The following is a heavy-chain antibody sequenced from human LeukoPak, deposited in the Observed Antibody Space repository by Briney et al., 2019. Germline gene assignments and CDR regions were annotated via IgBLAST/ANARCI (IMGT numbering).Heavy chain of an antibody. D-gene: IGHD3-22*01. Sequence: GGSLRLSCAASGFTFSSYAMSWVRQAPGKGLGWVSAISGSGGSTYYADSVKGRFTISRDNSKNTLYLQMNSLRAEDTAVYYCAKASWYYYDSSAQRFFDYWGQGTLVTVSS. V-gene: IGHV3-23*01. CDR1: GFTFSSYA. CDR3: AKASWYYYDSSAQRFFDY. CDR2: ISGSGGST. J-gene: IGHJ4*02.